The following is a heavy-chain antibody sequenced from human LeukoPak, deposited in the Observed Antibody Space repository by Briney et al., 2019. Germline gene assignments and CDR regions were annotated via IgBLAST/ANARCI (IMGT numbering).Heavy chain of an antibody. CDR2: ISSSGSTI. D-gene: IGHD3-10*01. J-gene: IGHJ5*02. Sequence: GGSLRLSCAASGFTFSDYYMSWIRQAPGKGLEWVSYISSSGSTIYYADSVKGRFTISRDIAKNSLYLQMNSLRAEDTALYYCAALDPGTYGSGSFRADERDWFDPWGQGTLVTVSS. CDR3: AALDPGTYGSGSFRADERDWFDP. V-gene: IGHV3-11*01. CDR1: GFTFSDYY.